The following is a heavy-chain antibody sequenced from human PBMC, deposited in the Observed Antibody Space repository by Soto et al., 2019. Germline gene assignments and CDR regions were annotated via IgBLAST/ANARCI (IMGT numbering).Heavy chain of an antibody. CDR1: GFTFSSYA. CDR2: ISGSGGST. CDR3: AKDLDGYCSSTSCYIFDY. V-gene: IGHV3-23*01. Sequence: GGSLRLSCAASGFTFSSYAMSWVRQAPGKGLEWVSAISGSGGSTYYADSVKGRFTISRDNSKNTLYLQMNSLRAEDTAVYYCAKDLDGYCSSTSCYIFDYWAQGTLVTVYS. D-gene: IGHD2-2*03. J-gene: IGHJ4*02.